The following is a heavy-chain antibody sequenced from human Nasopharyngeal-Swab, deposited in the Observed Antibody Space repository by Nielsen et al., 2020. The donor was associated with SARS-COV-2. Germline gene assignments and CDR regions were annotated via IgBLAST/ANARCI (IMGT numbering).Heavy chain of an antibody. CDR3: ARGIGWFPD. D-gene: IGHD6-19*01. Sequence: LKISCAASGFTFRSHWMTWVRQAPGKGLEWVANIKQDGSEKEYVDSVKGRFTISRDNAQNSVYLQMNSVRVDDTAVYYCARGIGWFPDWGQGTLVTVLS. V-gene: IGHV3-7*01. CDR2: IKQDGSEK. CDR1: GFTFRSHW. J-gene: IGHJ4*02.